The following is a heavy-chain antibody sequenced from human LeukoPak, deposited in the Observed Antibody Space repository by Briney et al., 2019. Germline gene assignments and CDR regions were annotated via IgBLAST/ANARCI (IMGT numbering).Heavy chain of an antibody. D-gene: IGHD3-9*01. CDR3: AEDMRFDWTPYYFDY. CDR1: GFTFSSYW. Sequence: GGSLRLSCAASGFTFSSYWMNWARQAPGKGLEWVASINHNGNVNYYVDSVKGRFTISRDNAKNSLYLQMSNLRAEDTAVYYCAEDMRFDWTPYYFDYWGQGTLVTVSS. J-gene: IGHJ4*02. CDR2: INHNGNVN. V-gene: IGHV3-7*03.